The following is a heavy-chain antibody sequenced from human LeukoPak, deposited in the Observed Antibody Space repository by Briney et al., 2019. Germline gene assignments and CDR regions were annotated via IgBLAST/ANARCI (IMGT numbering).Heavy chain of an antibody. J-gene: IGHJ4*02. CDR3: ARPGEVATNKSYFFDH. V-gene: IGHV4-38-2*02. CDR1: GYSISSGYY. Sequence: SETLSLTCTVSGYSISSGYYWGWIRQPPGKGLEWIGSIYHSGSTYYNPSLKSRVTISVDTSKNQFSLKLSSVTAADTAVYYCARPGEVATNKSYFFDHLGQGTLVTVSS. D-gene: IGHD5-24*01. CDR2: IYHSGST.